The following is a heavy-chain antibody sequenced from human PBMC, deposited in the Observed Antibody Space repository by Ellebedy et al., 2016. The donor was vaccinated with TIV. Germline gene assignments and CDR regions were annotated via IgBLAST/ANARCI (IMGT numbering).Heavy chain of an antibody. D-gene: IGHD6-19*01. CDR2: IIPILGIT. CDR3: ARERDRSGWLDY. CDR1: GGTFSSYG. Sequence: ASVKVSCKASGGTFSSYGFSWVRQAPGQGLEWMGRIIPILGITNYAQKFQGRVTITADKSTFSTAYMELSSLRFEDTAVYYCARERDRSGWLDYWGQGTLVIVSS. V-gene: IGHV1-69*04. J-gene: IGHJ4*02.